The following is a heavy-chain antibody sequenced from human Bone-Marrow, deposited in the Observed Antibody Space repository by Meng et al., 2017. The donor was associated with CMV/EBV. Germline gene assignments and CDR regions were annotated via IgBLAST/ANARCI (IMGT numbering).Heavy chain of an antibody. Sequence: SVKVSCKASGGTFSSYTISWVRQAPGQGLEWMGRIIPILGIANYAQKFQGRVTITADKSTSTAYMELRSLRSEDTAVYYCARDRRVRGVANWLDPWGQGTLVTVSS. CDR3: ARDRRVRGVANWLDP. CDR2: IIPILGIA. V-gene: IGHV1-69*04. J-gene: IGHJ5*02. D-gene: IGHD3-10*01. CDR1: GGTFSSYT.